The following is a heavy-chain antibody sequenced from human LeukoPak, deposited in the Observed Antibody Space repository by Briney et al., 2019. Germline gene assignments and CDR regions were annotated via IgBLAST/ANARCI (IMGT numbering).Heavy chain of an antibody. CDR2: ISSSSSYI. Sequence: GGSLRLSCAASGFTFSSYSMNWVRQAPGKGLEWVTSISSSSSYIYYADSVKGRFTISRDNAKNSLYLQMNSLRAEDTAVYYCTSLPMITIFGVVIGKGNFDYWGQGTLVTVSS. D-gene: IGHD3-3*01. V-gene: IGHV3-21*01. CDR3: TSLPMITIFGVVIGKGNFDY. CDR1: GFTFSSYS. J-gene: IGHJ4*02.